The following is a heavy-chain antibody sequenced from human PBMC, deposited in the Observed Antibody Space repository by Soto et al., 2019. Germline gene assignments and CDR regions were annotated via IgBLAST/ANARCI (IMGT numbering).Heavy chain of an antibody. CDR2: ISGSGGST. CDR3: AKFLTVVVTATYGMDV. J-gene: IGHJ6*02. Sequence: GGSLRLSCAASGFTFSSYAMSWVRQAPGKGLEWVSAISGSGGSTYYADSVKCRFTISRDNSKNTLYLQMNSLRAEDTAVYYCAKFLTVVVTATYGMDVWGQGTTVTVSS. V-gene: IGHV3-23*01. D-gene: IGHD2-21*02. CDR1: GFTFSSYA.